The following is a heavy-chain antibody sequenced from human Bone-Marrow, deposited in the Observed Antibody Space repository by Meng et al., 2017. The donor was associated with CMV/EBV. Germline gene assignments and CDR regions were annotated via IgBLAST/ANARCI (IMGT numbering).Heavy chain of an antibody. CDR3: AKDPIAVRGSEDY. V-gene: IGHV3-9*01. CDR1: GFTFSSYA. Sequence: SLKISCAASGFTFSSYAMSWVRQAPGKGLEWVSGISWNSGSIGYADSVKGRFTISRDNAKNSLYLQMNSLRAEDTAVYYCAKDPIAVRGSEDYWGQGTLVTVSS. CDR2: ISWNSGSI. D-gene: IGHD2-21*01. J-gene: IGHJ4*02.